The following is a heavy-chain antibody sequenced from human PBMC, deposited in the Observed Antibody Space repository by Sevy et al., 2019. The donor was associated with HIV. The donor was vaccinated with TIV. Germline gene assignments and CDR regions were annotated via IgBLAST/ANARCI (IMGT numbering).Heavy chain of an antibody. D-gene: IGHD2-15*01. V-gene: IGHV4-39*01. Sequence: SETLSLTCTVSGGSISSSPYYWSWIRQPPGKGLEWIGSFYDTGSAYYNPSLKSRVTISVDTPKNQFSLRLGPVTAADTALYYCARHRAYCSDGSCYSPWYFNLWGRGTLVTVSS. CDR1: GGSISSSPYY. CDR3: ARHRAYCSDGSCYSPWYFNL. CDR2: FYDTGSA. J-gene: IGHJ2*01.